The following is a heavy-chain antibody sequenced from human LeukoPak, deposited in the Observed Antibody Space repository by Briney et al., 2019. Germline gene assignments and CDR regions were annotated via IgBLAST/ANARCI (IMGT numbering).Heavy chain of an antibody. J-gene: IGHJ4*02. D-gene: IGHD3-10*01. V-gene: IGHV4-39*07. CDR2: IYYSGST. CDR3: ARGGSGSYYDRFDY. Sequence: SETLSLTCTVSGGSISSSSYYWGWIRQPPGKGLEWIGSIYYSGSTYYNPSLKSRVTISVDTSKNQFSLKLSSVTAADTAVYYCARGGSGSYYDRFDYWGQGTLVTVSS. CDR1: GGSISSSSYY.